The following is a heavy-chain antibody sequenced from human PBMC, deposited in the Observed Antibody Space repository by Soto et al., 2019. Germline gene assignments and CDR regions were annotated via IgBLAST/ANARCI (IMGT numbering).Heavy chain of an antibody. Sequence: PGGSLRLSCAASGFTFGSYAMSWVSQAPGKGLEWASGISGSGGSTYYADSVKGRFTISRDNSKNTLYLQMNSLRAEDTAVYYCAKGGAEAYYYYMAVWGKGTTVTVSS. D-gene: IGHD1-26*01. CDR3: AKGGAEAYYYYMAV. CDR2: ISGSGGST. V-gene: IGHV3-23*01. J-gene: IGHJ6*03. CDR1: GFTFGSYA.